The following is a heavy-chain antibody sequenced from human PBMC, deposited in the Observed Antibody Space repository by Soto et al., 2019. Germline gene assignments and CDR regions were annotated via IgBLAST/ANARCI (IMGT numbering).Heavy chain of an antibody. CDR2: ISSSSSTI. CDR3: ATSGYDFESAFDI. V-gene: IGHV3-48*01. CDR1: GFTFSSYS. J-gene: IGHJ3*02. D-gene: IGHD5-12*01. Sequence: GGSLRLSCAASGFTFSSYSMNWVRQAPGKGLEWVSYISSSSSTIYYADSVKGRFTISRDNAKNSLYLQMNSLRAEDTAVYYCATSGYDFESAFDIWGQGTMVTVSS.